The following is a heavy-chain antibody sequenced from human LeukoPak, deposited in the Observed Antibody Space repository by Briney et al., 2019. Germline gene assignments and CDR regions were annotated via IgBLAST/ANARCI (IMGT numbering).Heavy chain of an antibody. CDR2: MFHSGST. CDR1: GYSITRGYF. Sequence: SETLSLTCTVSGYSITRGYFWGWIRQSPGKGLEWIASMFHSGSTYYNPSLKSRVTISVDTSKNQFSLKLSSVTAADTAVYYCARRYGSGSSGTFDYWGQGTLVTVSS. CDR3: ARRYGSGSSGTFDY. J-gene: IGHJ4*02. V-gene: IGHV4-38-2*02. D-gene: IGHD3-10*01.